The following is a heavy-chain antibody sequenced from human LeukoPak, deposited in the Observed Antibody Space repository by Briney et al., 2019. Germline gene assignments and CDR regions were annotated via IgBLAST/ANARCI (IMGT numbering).Heavy chain of an antibody. V-gene: IGHV4-61*02. D-gene: IGHD6-13*01. Sequence: SSQTLSLTCTVSGGSISSGSYYWSWIRQPAGKGLEWLGRIYTSGSTNYNPSLKRRVTISVNTSKNQFSLKLSSVTAADTAVYYCARVPSSSWYGGFYFDYWGQGTLVTVSS. J-gene: IGHJ4*02. CDR3: ARVPSSSWYGGFYFDY. CDR2: IYTSGST. CDR1: GGSISSGSYY.